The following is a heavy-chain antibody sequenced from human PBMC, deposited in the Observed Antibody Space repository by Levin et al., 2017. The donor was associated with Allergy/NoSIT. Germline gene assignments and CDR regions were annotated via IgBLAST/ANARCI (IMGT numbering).Heavy chain of an antibody. V-gene: IGHV3-74*01. D-gene: IGHD3-22*01. Sequence: GGSLRLSCAASGFTFSSYTMHWVRQAPGKGLVWVARINSDGSTISYADSVKGRFTISRDNAKNTLFLQLNSLRAEDTAVYYCARCTSGYLLSYFDYWGQGNLVTVSS. CDR3: ARCTSGYLLSYFDY. CDR1: GFTFSSYT. CDR2: INSDGSTI. J-gene: IGHJ4*02.